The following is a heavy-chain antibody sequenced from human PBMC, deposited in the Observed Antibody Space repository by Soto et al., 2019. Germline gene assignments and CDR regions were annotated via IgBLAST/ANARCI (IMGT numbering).Heavy chain of an antibody. J-gene: IGHJ4*02. D-gene: IGHD3-10*01. CDR1: GFTFEDYG. CDR3: AKSQSPMVRGVIEAFDY. CDR2: ISWNGGTT. Sequence: EVQLVESGGGVVRPGGSLRLSCVASGFTFEDYGMSWVRQVPGKGLEWVSGISWNGGTTHYADSLKGRFTISRDNAWNSLYLERNSLRAEDTALYYCAKSQSPMVRGVIEAFDYWGQGTLVTVSS. V-gene: IGHV3-20*04.